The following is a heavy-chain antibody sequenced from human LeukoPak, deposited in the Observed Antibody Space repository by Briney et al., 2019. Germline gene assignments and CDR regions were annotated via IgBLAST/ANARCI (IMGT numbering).Heavy chain of an antibody. CDR1: GYTFTGYY. Sequence: ASVKVSCKASGYTFTGYYVHWVRQAPGQGLEWMGWINPNSGGTNYAQKFQGRVTMTRDTSISTAYMELSRLRSDDTAVYYCARDYASGSFQPLDYWGQGTLVTVSS. CDR2: INPNSGGT. V-gene: IGHV1-2*02. D-gene: IGHD3-10*01. J-gene: IGHJ4*02. CDR3: ARDYASGSFQPLDY.